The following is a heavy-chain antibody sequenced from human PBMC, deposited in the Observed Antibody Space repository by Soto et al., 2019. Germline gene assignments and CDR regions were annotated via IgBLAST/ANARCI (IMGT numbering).Heavy chain of an antibody. CDR1: GFTFSSYG. D-gene: IGHD2-15*01. CDR3: AKGVEDWFDP. V-gene: IGHV3-30*18. CDR2: ISYDGTKK. Sequence: QVQLVESGGGVVQPGRSLRLSCAASGFTFSSYGMYWVRLAPGKGLEWVASISYDGTKKYYGDSVKGRFTISRDNSKNTLYLQVNSLRSEDTAVYYCAKGVEDWFDPWGQGTLVTVSS. J-gene: IGHJ5*02.